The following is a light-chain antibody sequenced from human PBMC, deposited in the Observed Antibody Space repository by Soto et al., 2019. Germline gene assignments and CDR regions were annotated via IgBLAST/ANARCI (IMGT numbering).Light chain of an antibody. V-gene: IGKV3-20*01. CDR2: GAS. J-gene: IGKJ1*01. Sequence: EIVLTQSPGTLSLSPGERATLSCRASQGVSSGYLAWYQQNPGQAPRLLISGASSRATGIPDRFSGSGSGTDFTLTISRLEPEDFEVYYCQQYGSSPRTFGQGTKVDI. CDR1: QGVSSGY. CDR3: QQYGSSPRT.